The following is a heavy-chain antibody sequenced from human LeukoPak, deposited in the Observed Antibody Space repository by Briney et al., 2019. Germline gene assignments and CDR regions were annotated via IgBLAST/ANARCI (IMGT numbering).Heavy chain of an antibody. CDR3: ASTLDIVATIGSFWFDP. D-gene: IGHD5-12*01. CDR1: GGSISSYH. CDR2: IYYSGST. J-gene: IGHJ5*02. Sequence: PSETLSLTCTVSGGSISSYHWSWIRQPPGKGLGWIGYIYYSGSTNYNPSLKSRVTISVDTSKNQFSLKLSSVTAADTAVYYCASTLDIVATIGSFWFDPWGQGTLVTVSS. V-gene: IGHV4-59*08.